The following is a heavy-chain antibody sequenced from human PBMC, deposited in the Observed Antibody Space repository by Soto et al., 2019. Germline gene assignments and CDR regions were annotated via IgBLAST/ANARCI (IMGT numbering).Heavy chain of an antibody. J-gene: IGHJ6*02. Sequence: GGSLRLSCAASGFTFSSFWMNWVRQAPGKGLEWVANIKRDGSEKYYVDSVKGRFTISRDNAKNSLYLQMNSLRAEDTAVYYFARYTFWSGYSTGGLDVWGQGTTVTVSS. D-gene: IGHD3-3*01. CDR3: ARYTFWSGYSTGGLDV. CDR1: GFTFSSFW. V-gene: IGHV3-7*05. CDR2: IKRDGSEK.